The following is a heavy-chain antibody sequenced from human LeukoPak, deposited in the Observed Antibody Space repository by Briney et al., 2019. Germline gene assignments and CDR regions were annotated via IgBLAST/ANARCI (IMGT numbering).Heavy chain of an antibody. V-gene: IGHV3-43*02. D-gene: IGHD1-26*01. CDR2: IRGDGGRT. CDR1: GFSIDDYA. J-gene: IGHJ2*01. Sequence: GGSLRLSCAASGFSIDDYAMHWVRQAPGKGLEWVSLIRGDGGRTYYADSVKGRFTISRDNSKNSLYLQMNSLRTEDTALYYCAKDREKISWYFDLWGRGTLVTVS. CDR3: AKDREKISWYFDL.